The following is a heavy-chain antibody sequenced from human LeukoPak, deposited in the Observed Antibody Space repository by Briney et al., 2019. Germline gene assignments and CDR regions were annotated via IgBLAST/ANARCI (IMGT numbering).Heavy chain of an antibody. CDR1: GYTFTSYG. D-gene: IGHD6-6*01. CDR2: INPNSGGT. V-gene: IGHV1-2*04. Sequence: GASVKVSCKASGYTFTSYGISWVRQAPGQGLEWMGWINPNSGGTKYAQKFQGWVTMTRDTSVSTAYMELSSLKSDDTAVYYCARDLGAARSNYGMDVWGQGTTVTVSS. CDR3: ARDLGAARSNYGMDV. J-gene: IGHJ6*02.